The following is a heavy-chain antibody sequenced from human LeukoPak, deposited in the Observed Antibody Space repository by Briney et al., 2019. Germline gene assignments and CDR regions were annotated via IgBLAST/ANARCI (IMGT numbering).Heavy chain of an antibody. J-gene: IGHJ4*02. V-gene: IGHV4-34*01. CDR3: ARAYYYDSSGYYWGY. CDR1: GESFSDYY. Sequence: SETLSLTCAVYGESFSDYYWTWIRQPPGKGLEWIGEINDSGSANYNPSLKSRVTISVDTSKNQFSLKLSSVTAADTAVYYCARAYYYDSSGYYWGYWGQGTLVTVSS. CDR2: INDSGSA. D-gene: IGHD3-22*01.